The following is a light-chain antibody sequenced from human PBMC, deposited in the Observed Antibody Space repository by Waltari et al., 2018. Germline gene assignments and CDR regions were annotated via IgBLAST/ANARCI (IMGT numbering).Light chain of an antibody. V-gene: IGKV4-1*01. J-gene: IGKJ4*01. CDR2: WAS. Sequence: DIVMTQSPDSLAVSLGERATTNCKSSQSVLYSSNNKNYLAWYQQKPGQPPKLLIYWASTRESGVPDRFSGSGSGTDFTLTISSLQAEDVAVYYCQQYYSTPFTFGGGTKV. CDR1: QSVLYSSNNKNY. CDR3: QQYYSTPFT.